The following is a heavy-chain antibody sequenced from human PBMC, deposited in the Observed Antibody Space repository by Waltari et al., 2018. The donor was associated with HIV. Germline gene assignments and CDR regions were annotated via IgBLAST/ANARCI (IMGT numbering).Heavy chain of an antibody. Sequence: QIQLVQSGAEVKKPGASVRVSCKASGCIFSAYSISWVRKAPGQGLEWMGWISAYNGNTEYARDFKGRVSMTTDTATTTAYVDLRGLRFDDTAVYYCARLGYDFWSGYDYWGQGTLVTVS. CDR2: ISAYNGNT. CDR1: GCIFSAYS. D-gene: IGHD3-3*01. J-gene: IGHJ4*02. V-gene: IGHV1-18*01. CDR3: ARLGYDFWSGYDY.